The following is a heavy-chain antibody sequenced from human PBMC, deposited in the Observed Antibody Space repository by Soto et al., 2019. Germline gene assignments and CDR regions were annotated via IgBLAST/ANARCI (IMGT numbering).Heavy chain of an antibody. CDR3: ASLRRDSSGYPTASVFDY. CDR1: GGSISSGDYY. CDR2: IYYSGST. V-gene: IGHV4-30-4*01. D-gene: IGHD3-22*01. J-gene: IGHJ4*02. Sequence: QVQLQESGPGLVKPSQTLSLTCTVSGGSISSGDYYWSWIRQPPGKGLEWIGYIYYSGSTYYTPSLKRRVTISVDTSKNPFSLKLRSVTAADTAVYYCASLRRDSSGYPTASVFDYWGQGTLVTVSS.